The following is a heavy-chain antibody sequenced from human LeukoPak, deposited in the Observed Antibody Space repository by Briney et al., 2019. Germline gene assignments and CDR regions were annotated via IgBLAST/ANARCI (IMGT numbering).Heavy chain of an antibody. CDR3: ARHSVRGVIITLDWFDP. J-gene: IGHJ5*02. CDR1: GGSFSGYY. Sequence: SETLSLTCAVYGGSFSGYYWSWIRQPPGKGLEWIGEINHSGSTNYNPSLKSRVTISVDTSKNQFSLKLSSVTAADTAVHYCARHSVRGVIITLDWFDPWGQGTLVTVSS. D-gene: IGHD3-10*01. CDR2: INHSGST. V-gene: IGHV4-34*01.